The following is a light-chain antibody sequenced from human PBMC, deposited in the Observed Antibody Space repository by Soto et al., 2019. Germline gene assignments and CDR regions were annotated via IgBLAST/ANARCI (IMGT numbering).Light chain of an antibody. CDR1: QVSSSY. CDR2: AAS. CDR3: QQYYSYPLT. V-gene: IGKV1-8*01. Sequence: AIRMTQSPSSFSASTVDRVTITCRASQVSSSYLAWYQQKPGKAPKLLMYAASTLQSGVPSRFSGSGAGTDFTLTISCLQSEDFATYYCQQYYSYPLTFGGGTKVDIK. J-gene: IGKJ4*01.